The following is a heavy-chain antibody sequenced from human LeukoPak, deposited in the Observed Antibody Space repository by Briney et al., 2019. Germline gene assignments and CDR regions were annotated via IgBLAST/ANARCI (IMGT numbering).Heavy chain of an antibody. V-gene: IGHV4-31*03. CDR2: IYYSGST. CDR1: GGSISSGGYY. Sequence: SSQTLSLTCTVSGGSISSGGYYWSWIRQHPGKGLEWIGYIYYSGSTYYNPSLKSRVTISVDTSKNQFSLKLSSVTAADTAVYYCARDLSTPTGYYYYMDVWGKGTTVTVSS. D-gene: IGHD2-2*01. J-gene: IGHJ6*03. CDR3: ARDLSTPTGYYYYMDV.